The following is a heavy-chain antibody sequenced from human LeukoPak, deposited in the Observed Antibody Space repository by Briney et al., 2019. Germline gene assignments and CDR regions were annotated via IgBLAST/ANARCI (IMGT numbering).Heavy chain of an antibody. CDR3: ARASRYCSSTSCHTFDY. J-gene: IGHJ4*02. CDR1: GGSVSSGRYY. V-gene: IGHV4-61*01. CDR2: IYYSGRT. Sequence: SEPLSLPCTVSGGSVSSGRYYWSWIRKPPGKGLEWIGYIYYSGRTNYNPSLKSRVDISVDTSKNQFSLKLSSVTAADTAVYYCARASRYCSSTSCHTFDYWGQGTLVTVSS. D-gene: IGHD2-2*02.